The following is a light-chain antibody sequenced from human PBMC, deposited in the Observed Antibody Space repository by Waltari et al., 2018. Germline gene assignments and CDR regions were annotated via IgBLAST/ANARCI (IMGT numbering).Light chain of an antibody. CDR2: EAS. J-gene: IGKJ1*01. CDR3: HQYDKWPQT. Sequence: EVLMTQSPATLYVSPGERVTLSCRASESIGSNLGWYQQRPGQAPRLLIFEASTRATGIPARFSASGSGTEFALAISDLQSEDFAVYYCHQYDKWPQTFGPGTKVEVK. CDR1: ESIGSN. V-gene: IGKV3-15*01.